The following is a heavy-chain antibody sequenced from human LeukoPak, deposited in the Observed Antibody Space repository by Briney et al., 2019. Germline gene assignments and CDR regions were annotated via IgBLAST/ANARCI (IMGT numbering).Heavy chain of an antibody. V-gene: IGHV4-61*02. CDR2: IYTSGST. CDR3: ARGRETQDAFDI. D-gene: IGHD1-26*01. J-gene: IGHJ3*02. Sequence: PSETLSLTCTVSGGSISSGSYYWSWIPQPAGKGLEWIGRIYTSGSTNYNPSLKSRVTISVDTSKNQFSLKLSSVTAADTAVYYCARGRETQDAFDIWGQGTMVTVSS. CDR1: GGSISSGSYY.